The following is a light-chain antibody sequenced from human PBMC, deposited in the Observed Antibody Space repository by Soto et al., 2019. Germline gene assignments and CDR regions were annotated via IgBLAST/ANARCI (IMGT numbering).Light chain of an antibody. J-gene: IGLJ1*01. V-gene: IGLV2-18*02. CDR1: SSDVGSYNR. CDR2: ELS. Sequence: QSVLTQPPSVSGSPGHAVAISCTGTSSDVGSYNRVAWYQQSPGTAPKLMIYELSNRPSGVPDRFSGSKSGNTASLTISGLQAEDEADYYCSSFTSSSIYVFGPGTKLTVL. CDR3: SSFTSSSIYV.